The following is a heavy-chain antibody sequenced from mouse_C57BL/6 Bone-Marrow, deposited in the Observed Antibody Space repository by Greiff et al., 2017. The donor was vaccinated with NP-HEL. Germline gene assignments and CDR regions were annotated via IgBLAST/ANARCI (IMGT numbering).Heavy chain of an antibody. CDR1: GFTFSNYW. Sequence: EVMLVESGGGLVQPGGSMKLSCVASGFTFSNYWMNWVRQSPEKGLEWVAQIRLKSDNYATHYAVSVKGRFTISRDDSKRCGYLQINKIRAEDTGIYYCTGGKSYRYLDVGGTGTTVTVSS. D-gene: IGHD6-2*01. CDR3: TGGKSYRYLDV. CDR2: IRLKSDNYAT. V-gene: IGHV6-3*01. J-gene: IGHJ1*03.